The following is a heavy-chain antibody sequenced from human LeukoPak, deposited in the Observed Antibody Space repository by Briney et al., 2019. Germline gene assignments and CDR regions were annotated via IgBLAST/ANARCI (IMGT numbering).Heavy chain of an antibody. D-gene: IGHD2-2*02. CDR2: IYHNGTP. CDR3: ATAPILRGEGGEHYKYGMDV. J-gene: IGHJ6*02. V-gene: IGHV4-4*02. CDR1: VGSISSGNW. Sequence: TPSGTLSLTCGVSVGSISSGNWWSWVRQSPGKGLEWIGEIYHNGTPNYNPSLKSRVTISADTFKNHFSLKLTSVTVADTAVYYCATAPILRGEGGEHYKYGMDVWGQGTTVIVSS.